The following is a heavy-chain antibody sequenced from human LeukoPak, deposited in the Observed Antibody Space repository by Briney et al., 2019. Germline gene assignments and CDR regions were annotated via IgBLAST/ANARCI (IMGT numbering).Heavy chain of an antibody. CDR1: GGSISSYY. D-gene: IGHD6-13*01. CDR3: ARDAERGRGSSWYSVPWFDP. Sequence: SETLSLTCTVSGGSISSYYWSWIRQPAGKGLEWIGRIYTSGSTNYNPSLKSRVTMSVDTSKNQFSLKLSSVTAADTAVYYCARDAERGRGSSWYSVPWFDPWGQGTLVTVSS. V-gene: IGHV4-4*07. CDR2: IYTSGST. J-gene: IGHJ5*02.